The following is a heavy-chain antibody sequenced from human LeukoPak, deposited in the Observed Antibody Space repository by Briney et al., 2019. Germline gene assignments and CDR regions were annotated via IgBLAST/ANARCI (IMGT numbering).Heavy chain of an antibody. CDR1: GFTFSSYW. V-gene: IGHV3-74*01. CDR2: INSDGSST. Sequence: GGSLRLSCAASGFTFSSYWIHWARQAPGKGLVWVSRINSDGSSTSYAHSVKGRFTISRDNAKNTLYLQMNSLRAKDTAVYYCTVRPTVLRYWGQGTLVTVSS. D-gene: IGHD4-23*01. CDR3: TVRPTVLRY. J-gene: IGHJ4*02.